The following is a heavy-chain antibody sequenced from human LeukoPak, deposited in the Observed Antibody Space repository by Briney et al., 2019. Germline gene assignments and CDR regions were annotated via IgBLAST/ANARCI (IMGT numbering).Heavy chain of an antibody. CDR2: ISGSGGST. J-gene: IGHJ4*02. CDR3: AKSPRTYYYDSSGYYFDY. CDR1: GFTFSIYA. Sequence: GGSLRLSCTASGFTFSIYAMSWVRQAPGKGLEWVSAISGSGGSTYYADSVKGRFTISRDNSKNTLYLQMNSLRAEDTAVYYCAKSPRTYYYDSSGYYFDYWGQGTLVTVSS. D-gene: IGHD3-22*01. V-gene: IGHV3-23*01.